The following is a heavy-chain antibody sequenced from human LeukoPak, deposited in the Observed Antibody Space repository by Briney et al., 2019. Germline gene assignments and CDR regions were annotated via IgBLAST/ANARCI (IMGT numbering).Heavy chain of an antibody. Sequence: SETLSLTCAVYGGSFSGYYWSWIRQPPGKGLEWIGEINHSGSTNYNPSLKSRVAISVDKSENQFSLNLNSVTAADTAVYYCARAGQGYCSSTSCYLSLDYWGQGTLVTVSS. J-gene: IGHJ4*02. CDR1: GGSFSGYY. V-gene: IGHV4-34*01. D-gene: IGHD2-2*01. CDR2: INHSGST. CDR3: ARAGQGYCSSTSCYLSLDY.